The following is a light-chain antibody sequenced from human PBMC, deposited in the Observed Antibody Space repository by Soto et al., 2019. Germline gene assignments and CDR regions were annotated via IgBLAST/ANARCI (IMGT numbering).Light chain of an antibody. J-gene: IGKJ1*01. V-gene: IGKV1-39*01. CDR3: KQSYSTPWT. CDR2: AAS. Sequence: QMTQSPSSLSASVGDRVTITCRASQSITTYLNWYQQRPGKAPEVLIYAASRLQGGVPSRFSGSGSGTDFTLTINSLQPEDYAAYYCKQSYSTPWTFGQGTKVEIK. CDR1: QSITTY.